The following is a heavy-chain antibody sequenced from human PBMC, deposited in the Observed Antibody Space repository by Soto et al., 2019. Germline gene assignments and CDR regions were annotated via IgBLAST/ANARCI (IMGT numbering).Heavy chain of an antibody. CDR1: GFTFSDYY. D-gene: IGHD6-13*01. Sequence: SLRLSCAASGFTFSDYYMSWIRQAPGKGLEWVSYISSSGSTIYYADSVKGRFTISRDNAKNSLYLQMNSLRAEDTAVYYCARVSNGQLAMYYFVYWGQGTLVTLSS. V-gene: IGHV3-11*01. J-gene: IGHJ4*02. CDR2: ISSSGSTI. CDR3: ARVSNGQLAMYYFVY.